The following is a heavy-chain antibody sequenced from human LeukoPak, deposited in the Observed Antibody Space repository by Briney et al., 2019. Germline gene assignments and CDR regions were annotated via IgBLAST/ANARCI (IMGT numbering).Heavy chain of an antibody. CDR2: IHRAGRT. D-gene: IGHD3-10*01. V-gene: IGHV4-4*02. CDR1: GVSISSSEW. Sequence: PSETLSLTCTVSGVSISSSEWWIWVRQPPGRGLEWIGEIHRAGRTRYNPSLKSRVTISMDYSKNQFSLKLTSVTAADTAIYYCGKTDVYFNPIDYWGPGSLVTVSS. CDR3: GKTDVYFNPIDY. J-gene: IGHJ4*02.